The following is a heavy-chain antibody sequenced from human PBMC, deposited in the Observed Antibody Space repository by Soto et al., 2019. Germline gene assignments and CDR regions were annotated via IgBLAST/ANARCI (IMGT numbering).Heavy chain of an antibody. CDR1: GYTFTNYW. CDR2: IYPGDSDT. Sequence: EVQLVQAGAEVKKPGESLKISCKGSGYTFTNYWIGWVRQMPGKGPEWMGIIYPGDSDTKYNPSFQGQVTISADKSITPPYLQWRSPKASDTAIYYCAASIFYYGMDVWGQGTTVTVSS. J-gene: IGHJ6*02. V-gene: IGHV5-51*01. CDR3: AASIFYYGMDV.